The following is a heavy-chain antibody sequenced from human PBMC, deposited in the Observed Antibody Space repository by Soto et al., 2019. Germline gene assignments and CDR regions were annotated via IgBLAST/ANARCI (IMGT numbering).Heavy chain of an antibody. D-gene: IGHD3-10*01. CDR3: ARQYGSSLGWFDP. CDR1: GYSFTSYW. CDR2: IDPSDSYT. J-gene: IGHJ5*02. Sequence: GESLKISCKGSGYSFTSYWTSWVRQMPGKGLEWMGRIDPSDSYTNYSPSFQGHVTISADKSISTAYLQWSSLKASDTAMYYCARQYGSSLGWFDPWGQGTLVTVSS. V-gene: IGHV5-10-1*01.